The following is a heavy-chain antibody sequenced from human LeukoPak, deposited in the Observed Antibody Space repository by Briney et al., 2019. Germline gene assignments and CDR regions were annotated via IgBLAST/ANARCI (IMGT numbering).Heavy chain of an antibody. D-gene: IGHD3-22*01. V-gene: IGHV4-31*03. Sequence: SETLSLTCTVSGGSISSGGYYWSWIRQHPGKGLEWIGYIYYSGSTYYNPSLKSRVTISVDTSKNQFSLKLSSVTAADTAVYYCARAMYYYDSSGYSEGYFDYWGQGTLVTVSS. CDR3: ARAMYYYDSSGYSEGYFDY. CDR2: IYYSGST. J-gene: IGHJ4*02. CDR1: GGSISSGGYY.